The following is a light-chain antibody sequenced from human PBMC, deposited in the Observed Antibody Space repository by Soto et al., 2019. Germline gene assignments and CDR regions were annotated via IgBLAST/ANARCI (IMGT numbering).Light chain of an antibody. CDR3: QQRSNWPPGIT. V-gene: IGKV3-11*01. CDR1: QSISSN. CDR2: RTS. Sequence: EIVMTQSPATLSVSPGERATLSCRAIQSISSNLAWYQQKPGQAPRLLMFRTSSRATGFPARFSGSGSGTDFTLTISSLEPEDFAVYYCQQRSNWPPGITFGQGTRLEIK. J-gene: IGKJ5*01.